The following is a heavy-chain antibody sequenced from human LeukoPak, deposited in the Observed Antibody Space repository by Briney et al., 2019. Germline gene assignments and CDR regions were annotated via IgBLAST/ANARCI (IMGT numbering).Heavy chain of an antibody. D-gene: IGHD3-22*01. Sequence: PGGSLRLSCAASGFIFSNYAMSWVRQAPGKGLEWVSAISGSGGRTYYADSVKGRFTISRDNSKNTLYLQMNSLRAEDTAVYYCAKDDGEDYYDSSGYWFDPWGQGTLVTVSS. J-gene: IGHJ5*02. V-gene: IGHV3-23*01. CDR1: GFIFSNYA. CDR3: AKDDGEDYYDSSGYWFDP. CDR2: ISGSGGRT.